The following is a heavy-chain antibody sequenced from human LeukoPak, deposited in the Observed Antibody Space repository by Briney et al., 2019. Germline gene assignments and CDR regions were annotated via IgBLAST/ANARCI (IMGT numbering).Heavy chain of an antibody. CDR2: INGSGGST. D-gene: IGHD3-9*01. CDR1: GFTFSSYA. Sequence: GGSLRLSCAASGFTFSSYAMSWVRQAPGKGLEWVSAINGSGGSTYYADSVKGRFTISRDNSKNMLYLQMNSLRAEDTAVYYCARRLLTGYYEFWGQGTLATVSS. J-gene: IGHJ4*02. CDR3: ARRLLTGYYEF. V-gene: IGHV3-23*01.